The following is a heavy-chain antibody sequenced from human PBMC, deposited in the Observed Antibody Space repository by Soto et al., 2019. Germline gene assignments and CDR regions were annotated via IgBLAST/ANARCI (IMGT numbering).Heavy chain of an antibody. J-gene: IGHJ5*02. Sequence: SETLSLTCAVYGGSFSGHYWNWIRQPPGKGLEWIGAVNHRGSTNCNPSLKSRVTISADTSKNQFSLKLRSVTAADTAVYFCARGDRYSGSFSDYFDPWGQGTLVTVSS. CDR3: ARGDRYSGSFSDYFDP. CDR2: VNHRGST. CDR1: GGSFSGHY. V-gene: IGHV4-34*01. D-gene: IGHD1-26*01.